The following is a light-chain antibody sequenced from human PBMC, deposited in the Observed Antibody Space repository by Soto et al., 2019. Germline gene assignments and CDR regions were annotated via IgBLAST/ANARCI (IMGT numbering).Light chain of an antibody. V-gene: IGKV1-9*01. CDR3: QQIKSYPIT. Sequence: IQLTQSPSSLSASVGARVSFTCRASEAISSELAWFQQKPGKAPRLLIYDASTLQDGVPSRFSGSGSGTDFTLTISSLQPADIATYYCQQIKSYPITFGGGTKVEIK. CDR2: DAS. CDR1: EAISSE. J-gene: IGKJ4*02.